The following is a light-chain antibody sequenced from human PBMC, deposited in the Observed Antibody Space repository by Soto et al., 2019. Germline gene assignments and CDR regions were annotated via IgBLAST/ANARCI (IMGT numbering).Light chain of an antibody. Sequence: EIVLTQSPGALSLSPGEGATLSCRASQAVISGYLAWYQQKPGQAPRLLMYGVSSRPTGISDRFSGSGSGTEFTLTITRLEPEDFALYYCQQYGVPPFNFGQGTTLQIK. CDR3: QQYGVPPFN. V-gene: IGKV3-20*01. CDR2: GVS. CDR1: QAVISGY. J-gene: IGKJ2*01.